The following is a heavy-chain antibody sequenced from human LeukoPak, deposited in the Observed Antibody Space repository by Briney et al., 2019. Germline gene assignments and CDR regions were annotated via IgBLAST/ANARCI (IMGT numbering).Heavy chain of an antibody. J-gene: IGHJ4*02. Sequence: GGSLRLSCAASGFTFSSYGMHWVRQAPGKGLEWVAFIRYDGSNKYYADSVKGRFTISRDKSKNTLYLQMNSLRAEDTAVYYCAKDTRGYLVVVPAAIDYWGQGTLVTVSS. V-gene: IGHV3-30*02. CDR1: GFTFSSYG. CDR2: IRYDGSNK. CDR3: AKDTRGYLVVVPAAIDY. D-gene: IGHD2-2*01.